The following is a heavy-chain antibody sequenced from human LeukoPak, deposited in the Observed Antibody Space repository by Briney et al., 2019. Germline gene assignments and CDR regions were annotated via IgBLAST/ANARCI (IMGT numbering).Heavy chain of an antibody. CDR3: ARCYGSGRWALDI. CDR2: ISGYNGDT. D-gene: IGHD3-10*01. Sequence: GASVKVSCKASGYTFTNYGISWVRQAPGQRLEWMGWISGYNGDTKYAQKVQGRVTMTTDKFTSTAYMELRSLRSDDTAVYYCARCYGSGRWALDIWGQGTMVTVSS. CDR1: GYTFTNYG. J-gene: IGHJ3*02. V-gene: IGHV1-18*01.